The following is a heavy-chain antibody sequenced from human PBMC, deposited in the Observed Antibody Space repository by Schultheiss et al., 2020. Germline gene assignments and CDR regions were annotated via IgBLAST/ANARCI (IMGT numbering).Heavy chain of an antibody. V-gene: IGHV4-31*03. CDR3: ARVGGAGGGMDV. CDR1: GGSISSRGYY. Sequence: SETLSLTCTVSGGSISSRGYYWSWIRQHPGKGLEWIGYIYYCGSTYYNPSLKSRVTISVDTSKNQFSLKLSSVTAADTAVYYCARVGGAGGGMDVWGQGTTVNVSS. D-gene: IGHD3-16*01. CDR2: IYYCGST. J-gene: IGHJ6*02.